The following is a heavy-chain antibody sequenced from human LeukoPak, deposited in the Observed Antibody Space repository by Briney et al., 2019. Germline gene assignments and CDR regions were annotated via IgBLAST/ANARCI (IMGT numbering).Heavy chain of an antibody. Sequence: PSETLSLTCTVSGGSVSSSSYYWGWIRQPPGKGLEWIGNIYNSGSTYYKPSLKSRVTISVDTSKNQFPLKLTSVTAADTAVYYCSRGTISSLGPYNWFDPWGQGTLVTVSS. J-gene: IGHJ5*02. CDR2: IYNSGST. CDR3: SRGTISSLGPYNWFDP. D-gene: IGHD2-2*01. CDR1: GGSVSSSSYY. V-gene: IGHV4-39*01.